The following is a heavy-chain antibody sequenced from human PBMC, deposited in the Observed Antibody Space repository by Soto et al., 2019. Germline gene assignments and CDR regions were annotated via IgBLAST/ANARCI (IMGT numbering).Heavy chain of an antibody. CDR1: GVSVTGDANS. J-gene: IGHJ6*02. CDR2: IFNSGQS. CDR3: SKEKSRSSSILSELDV. D-gene: IGHD6-6*01. V-gene: IGHV4-39*02. Sequence: SETLSLTCSVSGVSVTGDANSWGWIRQFPGQGRDSIGTIFNSGQSFYNEFLGRLVTTSVNSSHNQFFLMLTSVTDDDTAVYFCSKEKSRSSSILSELDVWGQGTKVTVSS.